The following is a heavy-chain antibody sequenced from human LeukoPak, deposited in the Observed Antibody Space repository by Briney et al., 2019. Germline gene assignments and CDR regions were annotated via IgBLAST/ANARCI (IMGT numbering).Heavy chain of an antibody. J-gene: IGHJ3*02. CDR3: ARDDLLTDDAFDI. CDR1: GFPFVSYA. CDR2: ISSSSSII. Sequence: GGSLRLSCAASGFPFVSYAMHWVRQAPGKGLEWVSFISSSSSIIYYADSVKGRFTISRDNAKKSLYLQMNSLRAEDTAVYYCARDDLLTDDAFDIWGQGTMVTVSS. V-gene: IGHV3-21*01.